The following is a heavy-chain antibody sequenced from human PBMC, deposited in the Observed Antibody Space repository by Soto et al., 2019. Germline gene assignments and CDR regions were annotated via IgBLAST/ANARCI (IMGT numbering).Heavy chain of an antibody. Sequence: GASAKVCCKACGYTFTSYYMHWVRQAHGQGLEWMGIINPSGGSTSYAQKFHGRVTMTRDTSTSTVYMELSSLRSEDTAVYYCARVLQQVVQYYYYYGMDVWGQGTTVTVSS. CDR2: INPSGGST. CDR1: GYTFTSYY. J-gene: IGHJ6*02. V-gene: IGHV1-46*03. CDR3: ARVLQQVVQYYYYYGMDV. D-gene: IGHD6-13*01.